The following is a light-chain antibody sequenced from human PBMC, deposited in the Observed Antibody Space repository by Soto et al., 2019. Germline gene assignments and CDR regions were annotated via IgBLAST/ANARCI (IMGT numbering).Light chain of an antibody. Sequence: EIVLTQSPGTLSLSPGERATLSCRASQSVASSFIAWFQQKPGQPPRLLIYTASSRAPGIPARFSGSGSGPDFTLTISRLEPEDFAVYYCHKYGPSPLTFGGGTKVVIK. CDR3: HKYGPSPLT. V-gene: IGKV3-20*01. J-gene: IGKJ4*01. CDR1: QSVASSF. CDR2: TAS.